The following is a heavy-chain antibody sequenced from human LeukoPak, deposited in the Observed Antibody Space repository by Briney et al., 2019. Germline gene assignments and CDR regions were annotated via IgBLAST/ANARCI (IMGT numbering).Heavy chain of an antibody. V-gene: IGHV1-69*05. Sequence: GASVKVSCKASGGTFSSYAISWVRQAPGQGLEWMGGIIPIFGTANYAQKFQGRVTITTDESTSTAYMVLSSLRSEDTAVYYCARSRYCSSTSCSSPSWFDPWGQGTLVTVSS. CDR1: GGTFSSYA. J-gene: IGHJ5*02. CDR3: ARSRYCSSTSCSSPSWFDP. CDR2: IIPIFGTA. D-gene: IGHD2-2*01.